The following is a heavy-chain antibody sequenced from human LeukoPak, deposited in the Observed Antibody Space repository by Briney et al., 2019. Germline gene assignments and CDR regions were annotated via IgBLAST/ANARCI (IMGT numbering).Heavy chain of an antibody. CDR2: ISAYTGNT. J-gene: IGHJ4*02. CDR3: ARVASTTCDCPDYFDY. Sequence: ASVKVSCKASGYTFTTFGITRVRQAPGQGLEWMGWISAYTGNTNYAPKFQGRVTMTTDTSTSTAHMELRSLTSDDTAVYYCARVASTTCDCPDYFDYWGQGTLATVSS. D-gene: IGHD2-2*01. V-gene: IGHV1-18*01. CDR1: GYTFTTFG.